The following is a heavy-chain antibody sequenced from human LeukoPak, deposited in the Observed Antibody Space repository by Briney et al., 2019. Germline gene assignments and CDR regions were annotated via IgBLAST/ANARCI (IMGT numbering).Heavy chain of an antibody. CDR2: VNHSGST. V-gene: IGHV4-34*01. D-gene: IGHD6-19*01. CDR1: GGSFSGYY. J-gene: IGHJ6*02. Sequence: PSETLSLTCAVYGGSFSGYYWSWIRQPPGKGLEWVGEVNHSGSTNYNQSLKSRVTISVHTSKNQFSLKLSSVTAADTAVYYCARSGYSSGWYLNKDYYYYYGMDVWGQGTTVTVSS. CDR3: ARSGYSSGWYLNKDYYYYYGMDV.